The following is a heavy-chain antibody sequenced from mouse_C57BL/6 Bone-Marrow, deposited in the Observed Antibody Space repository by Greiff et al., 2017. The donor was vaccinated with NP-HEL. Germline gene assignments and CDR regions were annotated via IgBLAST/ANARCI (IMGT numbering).Heavy chain of an antibody. CDR1: GYTFTDYE. CDR3: TRLEGLRRGFAY. Sequence: QVQLQQSGAELVRPGASVTLSCKASGYTFTDYEMHWVKQTPVHGLEWIGAIDPETGGTAYNQKFKGKAILTADKSSSTAYMELRSLTSEDSAVYYCTRLEGLRRGFAYRGQGTLVTVSA. V-gene: IGHV1-15*01. D-gene: IGHD2-4*01. J-gene: IGHJ3*01. CDR2: IDPETGGT.